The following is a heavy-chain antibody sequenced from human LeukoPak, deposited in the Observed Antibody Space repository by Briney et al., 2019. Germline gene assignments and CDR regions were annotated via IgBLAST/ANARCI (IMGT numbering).Heavy chain of an antibody. D-gene: IGHD7-27*01. CDR2: ISSSGSTI. Sequence: PGGSLRLSCAASGFTFSSYSMNWVRQAPGKGLEWVSSISSSGSTIYYADSVKGRFTISRDNAKNSLYLQMNSLRAEDTAVYYCARDWGWVSYWGQGTLVTVSS. CDR3: ARDWGWVSY. V-gene: IGHV3-48*04. CDR1: GFTFSSYS. J-gene: IGHJ4*02.